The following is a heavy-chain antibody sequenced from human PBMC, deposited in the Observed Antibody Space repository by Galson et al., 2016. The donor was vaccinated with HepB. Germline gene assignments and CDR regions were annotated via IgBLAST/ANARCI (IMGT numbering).Heavy chain of an antibody. D-gene: IGHD5-12*01. Sequence: SLRLSCAASGFTFSIYDMHWVRQAPGSGLGWVSVIGTAGNTYYAASVKGRFTISRGDAKNSLFLQMNSLTVGDTAVYYCARDGGYSGYDAYGLDVWGKGTTVTVSS. CDR1: GFTFSIYD. V-gene: IGHV3-13*01. CDR3: ARDGGYSGYDAYGLDV. CDR2: IGTAGNT. J-gene: IGHJ6*04.